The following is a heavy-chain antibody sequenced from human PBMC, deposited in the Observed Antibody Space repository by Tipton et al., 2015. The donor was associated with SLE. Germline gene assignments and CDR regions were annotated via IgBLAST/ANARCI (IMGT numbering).Heavy chain of an antibody. Sequence: TLSLTCTVSGGSISGYYWSWIRQPAGKGLEWIGRVYSSGSTIYNPSIKSRLTISIDTSKNQLSLQLTSVTAADTAVYYCAKKKGGTMEDYWGQGTLVTVSS. V-gene: IGHV4-4*07. D-gene: IGHD1-7*01. J-gene: IGHJ4*02. CDR1: GGSISGYY. CDR2: VYSSGST. CDR3: AKKKGGTMEDY.